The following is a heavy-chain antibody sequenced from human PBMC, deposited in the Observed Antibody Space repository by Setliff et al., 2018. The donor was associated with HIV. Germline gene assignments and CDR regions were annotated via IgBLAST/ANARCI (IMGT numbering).Heavy chain of an antibody. V-gene: IGHV3-7*03. CDR1: GFTFSGYW. J-gene: IGHJ4*02. CDR3: AQLSCSTSCYLAY. CDR2: IKPDGSEK. Sequence: PRGSLRLSCAASGFTFSGYWMSWVRQAPGKGLEWVANIKPDGSEKYYVDSMKGRFTISRDNAKTSLYLQMNSLRAEDTAVYYCAQLSCSTSCYLAYWGQGTLVTVSS. D-gene: IGHD2-2*01.